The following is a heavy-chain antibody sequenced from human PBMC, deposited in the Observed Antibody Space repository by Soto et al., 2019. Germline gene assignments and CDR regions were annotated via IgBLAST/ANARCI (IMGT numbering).Heavy chain of an antibody. CDR3: ARWFRPNPGYLDY. Sequence: QVQLQESGPGLVKPSETLSLTCSVSGGSISNYYWSWIRQPPGKGLEWIGFILYSGSTKYSPSLKSRVTISVDTSKNQFSLKLSSVTAADTAVYYCARWFRPNPGYLDYWGLGTLVTVSS. J-gene: IGHJ4*02. CDR2: ILYSGST. D-gene: IGHD3-10*01. V-gene: IGHV4-59*08. CDR1: GGSISNYY.